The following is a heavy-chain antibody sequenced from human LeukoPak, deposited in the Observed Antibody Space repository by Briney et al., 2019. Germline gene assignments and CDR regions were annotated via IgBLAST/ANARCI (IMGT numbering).Heavy chain of an antibody. CDR1: GYTFTGYY. CDR2: INTHSGGP. D-gene: IGHD4-23*01. Sequence: ASVKVSCKASGYTFTGYYMHWVRQAPGQGLEWMGWINTHSGGPNYAQKFQGRVTMTRDTSISTAYLELTRLTSDDTAFYYCARAGGGNSVWWFDPWGQGTLVTVSS. J-gene: IGHJ5*02. CDR3: ARAGGGNSVWWFDP. V-gene: IGHV1-2*02.